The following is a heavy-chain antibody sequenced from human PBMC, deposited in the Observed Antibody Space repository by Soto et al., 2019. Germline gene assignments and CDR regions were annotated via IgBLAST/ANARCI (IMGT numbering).Heavy chain of an antibody. V-gene: IGHV4-59*01. J-gene: IGHJ4*02. CDR2: VYHSGTT. Sequence: SETLSLTCSVSGVSITGSYWSWIRQPPGKTLEWIGYVYHSGTTTYNPSLKSRVSISVDTSKNQFSLRLTSVIAADTAVYYCARGGWNYIPIDYWGQGTLVTVSS. D-gene: IGHD1-7*01. CDR3: ARGGWNYIPIDY. CDR1: GVSITGSY.